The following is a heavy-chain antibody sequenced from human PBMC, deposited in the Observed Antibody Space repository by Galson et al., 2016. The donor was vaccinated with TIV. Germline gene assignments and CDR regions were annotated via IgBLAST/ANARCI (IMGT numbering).Heavy chain of an antibody. D-gene: IGHD6-25*01. CDR1: GYIFNNFG. J-gene: IGHJ4*02. CDR3: VRGNPTLMAAATMDY. V-gene: IGHV1-18*01. Sequence: SVKVSCKASGYIFNNFGVSWVRQAPGQGLEWMAWISVYNGNTNYAQSLQGRVTLTTDKSTSTAYMELRSLRSDDTAVYYCVRGNPTLMAAATMDYWGQGTLVTVSS. CDR2: ISVYNGNT.